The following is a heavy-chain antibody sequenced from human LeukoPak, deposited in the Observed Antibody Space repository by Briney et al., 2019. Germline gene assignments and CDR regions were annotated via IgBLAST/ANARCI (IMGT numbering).Heavy chain of an antibody. D-gene: IGHD3-22*01. Sequence: PSETLFLTCTVSGGSISSYYWSWIRQPAGKGLEWIGRIYTSGSTNYNPSLKSRVTMSVDTSKNQFSLKLSSVTAADTAVYYCARDSPMYYYDSSGYGTYYFDYWGQGTLVTVSS. CDR2: IYTSGST. J-gene: IGHJ4*02. V-gene: IGHV4-4*07. CDR1: GGSISSYY. CDR3: ARDSPMYYYDSSGYGTYYFDY.